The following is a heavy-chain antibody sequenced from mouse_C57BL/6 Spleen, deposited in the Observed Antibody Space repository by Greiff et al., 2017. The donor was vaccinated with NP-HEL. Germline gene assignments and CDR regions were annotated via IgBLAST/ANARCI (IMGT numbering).Heavy chain of an antibody. D-gene: IGHD1-1*01. J-gene: IGHJ1*03. CDR3: VREPLYYGSSYGYFDV. V-gene: IGHV10-3*01. CDR1: GFTFNTYA. Sequence: EVNLVESGGGLVQPKGSLKLSCAASGFTFNTYAMHWVRQAPGKGLEWVARIRSKSSNYATYYADSVKDRFTISRDDSQSMLYLQMNNLKTEDTAMYYCVREPLYYGSSYGYFDVWGTGTTVTVSS. CDR2: IRSKSSNYAT.